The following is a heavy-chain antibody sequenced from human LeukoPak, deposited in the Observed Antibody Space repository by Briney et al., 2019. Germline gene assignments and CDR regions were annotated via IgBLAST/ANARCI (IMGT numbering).Heavy chain of an antibody. CDR2: IKQDGSEK. CDR3: ARNIITSSRYLHFDY. V-gene: IGHV3-7*01. Sequence: GALRLSCSASGFTFSSYWMSWVRQSPGRGLEWVANIKQDGSEKYYVDSVRGRFTISRDSARNSLYLQMSSLRAEDTAVYFCARNIITSSRYLHFDYWGQGTLVTVSS. J-gene: IGHJ4*02. CDR1: GFTFSSYW. D-gene: IGHD6-13*01.